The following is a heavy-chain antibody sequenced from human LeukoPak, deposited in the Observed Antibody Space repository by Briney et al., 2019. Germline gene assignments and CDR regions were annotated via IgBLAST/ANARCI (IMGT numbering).Heavy chain of an antibody. J-gene: IGHJ4*02. CDR1: GVSSTRDG. CDR3: AKRPSDYGDYVTYFDY. D-gene: IGHD4-17*01. Sequence: GGSLRLSCAASGVSSTRDGMHWVRQAPGKGRERGGVIADEGRNKKYADSVKGRFTISRDNSKDTLYLQMNSLRDEDTAVYYCAKRPSDYGDYVTYFDYWGQGTLVTVSS. V-gene: IGHV3-30*18. CDR2: IADEGRNK.